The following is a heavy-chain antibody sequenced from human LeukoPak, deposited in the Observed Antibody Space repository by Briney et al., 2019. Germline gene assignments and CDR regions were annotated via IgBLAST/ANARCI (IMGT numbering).Heavy chain of an antibody. CDR2: IIPIFGTA. Sequence: SVTVSCKASGGTFSSYVITWVRQAPGQGLEWMGRIIPIFGTANFAQKFQGRVTITTDESTSTAYMELSSLRAEDTAVYYCAREYCSSPSCYFDYWGQGTLVTVSS. CDR3: AREYCSSPSCYFDY. J-gene: IGHJ4*02. D-gene: IGHD2-2*01. V-gene: IGHV1-69*05. CDR1: GGTFSSYV.